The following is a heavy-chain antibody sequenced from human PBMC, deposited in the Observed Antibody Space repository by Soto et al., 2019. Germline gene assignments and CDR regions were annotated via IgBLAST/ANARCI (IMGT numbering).Heavy chain of an antibody. V-gene: IGHV1-69*01. CDR3: SSQAGSVRGVIILDY. CDR1: GGTFSSYA. Sequence: QVQLVQSGAEVKKPGSSVKVSCKASGGTFSSYAISCVRQAPGQGLEWMGVIIPSFGTANYAQKFQGRVTINADESTSTAYMELSSLRSEHTAVYYCSSQAGSVRGVIILDYCGQGTLVTVSS. D-gene: IGHD3-10*01. J-gene: IGHJ4*02. CDR2: IIPSFGTA.